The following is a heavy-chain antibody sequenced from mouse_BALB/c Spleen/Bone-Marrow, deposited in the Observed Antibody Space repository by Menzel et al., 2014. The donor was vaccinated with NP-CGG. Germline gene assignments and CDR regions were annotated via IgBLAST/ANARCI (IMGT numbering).Heavy chain of an antibody. CDR3: ATLYGNYDYAMDY. Sequence: VQLKESGPGLVKPSQSLSLTCTVTGYSITSDYAWNWIRQFPGNTLEWMGYISYSGSTSYHPSLKSRISITRDTSKNQFFLQLNSVTIEDTATYFCATLYGNYDYAMDYWGQGTSVTVSS. CDR2: ISYSGST. V-gene: IGHV3-2*02. CDR1: GYSITSDYA. J-gene: IGHJ4*01. D-gene: IGHD2-1*01.